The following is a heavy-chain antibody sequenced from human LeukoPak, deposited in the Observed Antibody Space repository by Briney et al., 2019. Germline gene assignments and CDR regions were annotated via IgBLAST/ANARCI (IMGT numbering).Heavy chain of an antibody. CDR1: GFTFSTYT. CDR3: ANSRGYGSGNL. D-gene: IGHD3-10*01. J-gene: IGHJ4*02. V-gene: IGHV3-23*01. Sequence: PGGSLRLSCAASGFTFSTYTMYWVRHPPGKRLEWVSIIGNNGGGIHYTDSVKGRFTISRDNSKNTLYLQMNSLRAEDTAVYFCANSRGYGSGNLWGQGTLVTVSS. CDR2: IGNNGGGI.